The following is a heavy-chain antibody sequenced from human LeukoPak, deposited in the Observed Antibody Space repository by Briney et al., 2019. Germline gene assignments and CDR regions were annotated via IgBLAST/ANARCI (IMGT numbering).Heavy chain of an antibody. D-gene: IGHD4-17*01. J-gene: IGHJ4*02. Sequence: GGSLRLSCAASGFTFSTYDMHWVRQAPGKGLEWVAFIRYDGSDKYYADSVKGRFTISRDNSKNTLYLQMNSLRAEDTAVYYCARDRVGTTVTTMYYWGQGTLVTVSS. CDR2: IRYDGSDK. CDR3: ARDRVGTTVTTMYY. CDR1: GFTFSTYD. V-gene: IGHV3-30*02.